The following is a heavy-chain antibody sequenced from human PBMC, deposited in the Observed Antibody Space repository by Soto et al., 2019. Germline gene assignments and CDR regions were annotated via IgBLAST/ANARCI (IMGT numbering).Heavy chain of an antibody. CDR2: ISGSGGGT. Sequence: EVQLLESGGGLVQPGGSRRLSCAASGFSFSNYAMSWVRQAPGKGLEWVSSISGSGGGTYYADSVKGRFTISRDNSKDTLYLQMNSLRVEDTAVYYCGFYTGYYYYYIDVWGKGTTVTVSS. CDR3: GFYTGYYYYYIDV. J-gene: IGHJ6*03. D-gene: IGHD3-16*01. CDR1: GFSFSNYA. V-gene: IGHV3-23*01.